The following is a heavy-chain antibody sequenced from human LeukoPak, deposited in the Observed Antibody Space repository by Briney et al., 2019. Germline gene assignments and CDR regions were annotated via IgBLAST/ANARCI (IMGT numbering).Heavy chain of an antibody. V-gene: IGHV4-34*01. D-gene: IGHD2-2*01. CDR1: GGSFSGYY. CDR2: INHSGST. J-gene: IGHJ4*02. Sequence: NASETLSLTCAVYGGSFSGYYWSWIRQPPGKGLEWIGEINHSGSTNYNPSLKSRVTISVDTSKNQFSLKLSSVAAADTAVYYCARRGSTSFFRWGQGTLVTVSS. CDR3: ARRGSTSFFR.